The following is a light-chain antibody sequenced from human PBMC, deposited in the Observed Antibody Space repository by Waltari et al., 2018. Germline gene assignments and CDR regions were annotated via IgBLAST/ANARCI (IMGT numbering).Light chain of an antibody. V-gene: IGKV2-29*02. CDR3: MQGIHLPLT. CDR2: EVS. J-gene: IGKJ4*01. CDR1: ESLLFSNRKTY. Sequence: DIVMTQTPLSLSVTPGQPASIPCKSSESLLFSNRKTYTYWFLQRPGQSPQLLIYEVSSRLSGVPDRFSGSGSGTDFTLKISRVEAEDVGIYYCMQGIHLPLTFGGGTKVEIK.